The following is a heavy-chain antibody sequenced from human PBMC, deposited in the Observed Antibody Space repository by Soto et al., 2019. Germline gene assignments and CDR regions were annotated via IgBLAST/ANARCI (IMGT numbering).Heavy chain of an antibody. D-gene: IGHD3-3*01. CDR1: GGSINNNFW. CDR2: IYQTGSI. Sequence: SETLSLTCVVSGGSINNNFWSWVRQPPGKGLEWIGEIYQTGSINYNPSLRSRVTISVDKSKNQFSLKVDSVTAADTAFYYCVRGNDNYDFWNNWSLDPWGQGTLVTVSS. J-gene: IGHJ5*02. V-gene: IGHV4-4*02. CDR3: VRGNDNYDFWNNWSLDP.